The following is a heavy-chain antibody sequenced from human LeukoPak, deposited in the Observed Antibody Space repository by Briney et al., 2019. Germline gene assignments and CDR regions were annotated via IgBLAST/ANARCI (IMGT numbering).Heavy chain of an antibody. Sequence: ASVKVSCTASGYTFTSYYMHWVRQAPGQGLEWMGIINPSGGSTSYAQKFQGRVSMTRDTSTSTVYMELSSLRSEDTAVYYCAREPYYYGSGSYLGIDYWGQGTLVTVSS. V-gene: IGHV1-46*01. CDR2: INPSGGST. D-gene: IGHD3-10*01. CDR1: GYTFTSYY. J-gene: IGHJ4*02. CDR3: AREPYYYGSGSYLGIDY.